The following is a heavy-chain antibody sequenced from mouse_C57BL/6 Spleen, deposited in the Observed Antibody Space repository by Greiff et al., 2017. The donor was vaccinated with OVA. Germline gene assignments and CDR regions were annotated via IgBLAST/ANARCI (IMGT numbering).Heavy chain of an antibody. J-gene: IGHJ4*01. CDR1: GYTFTSYW. V-gene: IGHV1-61*01. CDR2: IYPSDSET. CDR3: ARVYGSSYDYAMDY. D-gene: IGHD1-1*01. Sequence: QVQLQQPGAELVRPGSSVKLSCKASGYTFTSYWMDWVKQRPGQGLEWIGNIYPSDSETHYNQKFKDKATLTVDKSSSTAYMQLSSLTSEDSAVYYCARVYGSSYDYAMDYWGQGTSVTAAS.